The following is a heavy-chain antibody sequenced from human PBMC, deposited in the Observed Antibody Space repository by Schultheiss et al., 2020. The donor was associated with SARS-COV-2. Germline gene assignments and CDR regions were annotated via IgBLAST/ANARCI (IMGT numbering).Heavy chain of an antibody. CDR1: GFTFSSYG. D-gene: IGHD2-15*01. V-gene: IGHV3-48*04. J-gene: IGHJ5*02. Sequence: GGSLRLSCAASGFTFSSYGMHWVRQAPGKGLEWVSYISSSGSTIYYADSVKGRFTISRDNAKNSLYLQMNSLRAEDTAVYYCARGCSGGSCFSSWGQGTLVTVSS. CDR2: ISSSGSTI. CDR3: ARGCSGGSCFSS.